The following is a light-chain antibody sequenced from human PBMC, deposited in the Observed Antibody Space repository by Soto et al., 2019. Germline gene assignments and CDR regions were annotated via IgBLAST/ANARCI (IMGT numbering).Light chain of an antibody. Sequence: DIQMTQSPSSLSASEGDRVTITCRASQSITIYVNWYQQKPGRAPNLLIYAASSLQSGVPSRFSGSGSGTDSTLTISSLQPEDFATYYCQQSYTTPYTFGQGTKLEIK. V-gene: IGKV1-39*01. J-gene: IGKJ2*01. CDR1: QSITIY. CDR3: QQSYTTPYT. CDR2: AAS.